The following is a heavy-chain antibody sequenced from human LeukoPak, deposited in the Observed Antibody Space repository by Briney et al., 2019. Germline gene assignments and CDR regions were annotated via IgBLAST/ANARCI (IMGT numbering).Heavy chain of an antibody. Sequence: SETLSLTCTVSGGSISSYYWSWIRQPPGKGLEWIGYIYYSGSTNYNPSLKSRVTISVDTSKNHFSLNLSSVTAADTAVYYCARRTVTTPPFYYYYIDVWGKGTTVTVSS. D-gene: IGHD4-17*01. J-gene: IGHJ6*03. CDR3: ARRTVTTPPFYYYYIDV. CDR2: IYYSGST. CDR1: GGSISSYY. V-gene: IGHV4-59*01.